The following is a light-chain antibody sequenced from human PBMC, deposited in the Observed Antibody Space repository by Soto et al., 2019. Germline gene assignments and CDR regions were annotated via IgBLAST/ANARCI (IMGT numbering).Light chain of an antibody. Sequence: QSVLTQPASVSGSPGQSITISCTGTSSDVGSYNLVSWYQQHPGKAPKLMIYEGSKRPSGVSNRFSGSTSGNTASLTISGLQAEDEADYYCCSYAGSSTFGPRVVFGGGTQLTVL. CDR2: EGS. J-gene: IGLJ2*01. V-gene: IGLV2-23*03. CDR1: SSDVGSYNL. CDR3: CSYAGSSTFGPRVV.